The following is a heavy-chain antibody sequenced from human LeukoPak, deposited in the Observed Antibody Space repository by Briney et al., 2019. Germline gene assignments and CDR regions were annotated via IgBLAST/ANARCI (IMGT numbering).Heavy chain of an antibody. CDR1: GFTLSNYA. CDR3: ARDGWFGEAYSYYYYMDV. J-gene: IGHJ6*03. Sequence: GGSLRLSCAASGFTLSNYAIHWVRQAPGKELEYVSAISRNGDSTFYANSVEGRFTISRDNSKNTLYLQMGSLRTEDMAVYYCARDGWFGEAYSYYYYMDVWGKGTTVTVSS. CDR2: ISRNGDST. D-gene: IGHD3-10*01. V-gene: IGHV3-64*01.